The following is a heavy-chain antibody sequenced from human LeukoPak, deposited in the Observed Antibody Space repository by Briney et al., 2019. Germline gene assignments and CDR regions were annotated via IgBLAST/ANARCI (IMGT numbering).Heavy chain of an antibody. CDR2: IYYSGST. CDR1: GGSISSYY. V-gene: IGHV4-59*01. D-gene: IGHD2-2*02. J-gene: IGHJ6*03. CDR3: ARVYQLQYTARGGYYYYYYMDV. Sequence: SETLSLTCTVSGGSISSYYWSWIRQPPGKGLEWIGYIYYSGSTNYNPSLKSRVTISVDTSKNQFSLKLSSVTAADTAVYYCARVYQLQYTARGGYYYYYYMDVWGKGTTVTVSS.